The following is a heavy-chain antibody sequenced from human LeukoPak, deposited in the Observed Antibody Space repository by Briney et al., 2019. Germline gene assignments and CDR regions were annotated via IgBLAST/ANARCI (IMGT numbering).Heavy chain of an antibody. D-gene: IGHD2-15*01. CDR2: IYYSGST. CDR3: ARDGGPVVVDQDAFDI. Sequence: SETLSLTCTVSGGSISSGGYYWSWLRQHPGTGLEWIGYIYYSGSTYYNPSLKSRVTISVDTSKNQFSLKLSSVTAADTAVYYCARDGGPVVVDQDAFDIWGQGTMVTVSS. CDR1: GGSISSGGYY. V-gene: IGHV4-31*03. J-gene: IGHJ3*02.